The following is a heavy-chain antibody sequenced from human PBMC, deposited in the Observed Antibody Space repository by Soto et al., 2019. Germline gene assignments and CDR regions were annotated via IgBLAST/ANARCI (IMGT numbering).Heavy chain of an antibody. CDR2: INPNSGGT. Sequence: ASVTVSCKPSGYTFTSYGISWVRQAPGQGLEWMGWINPNSGGTNYAQKFQGWVTMTRDTSISTAYMELSRLRSDDTAVYYCARDRGAYTVTTFFDYWGQGTLVNVSS. D-gene: IGHD4-17*01. CDR3: ARDRGAYTVTTFFDY. V-gene: IGHV1-2*04. CDR1: GYTFTSYG. J-gene: IGHJ4*02.